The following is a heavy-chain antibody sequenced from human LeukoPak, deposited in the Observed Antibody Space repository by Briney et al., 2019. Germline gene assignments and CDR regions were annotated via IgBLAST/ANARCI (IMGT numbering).Heavy chain of an antibody. J-gene: IGHJ3*02. CDR1: GGSISSYS. CDR3: ARDHPVADWAPDI. Sequence: SETLSLTCSVSGGSISSYSWTWIRQPPGKGLECIGFIDYSGSSNYNPSLKSRVTISADPSTNHFSLNLTSVTAADTAVYFCARDHPVADWAPDIWGRGTMVTVSS. CDR2: IDYSGSS. V-gene: IGHV4-59*13. D-gene: IGHD3-9*01.